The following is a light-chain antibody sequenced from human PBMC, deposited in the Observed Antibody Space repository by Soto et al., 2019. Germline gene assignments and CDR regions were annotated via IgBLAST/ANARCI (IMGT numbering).Light chain of an antibody. CDR2: DTS. V-gene: IGKV3-11*01. J-gene: IGKJ1*01. CDR1: QTVSNY. Sequence: EIVLTQSPAILSLSPGDTATLSCRASQTVSNYLTWYQQKPGQAPRLLIYDTSKRAAGIPARFSGSGSGTDFTLTISSLEPEDFAVYYCQQRSNWLWTFGQGTKVDIK. CDR3: QQRSNWLWT.